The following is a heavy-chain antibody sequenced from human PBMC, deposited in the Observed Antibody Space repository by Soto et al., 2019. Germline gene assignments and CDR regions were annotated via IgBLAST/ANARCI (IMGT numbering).Heavy chain of an antibody. D-gene: IGHD3-22*01. J-gene: IGHJ4*02. CDR2: IYSVGST. CDR1: GFTFSSNY. V-gene: IGHV3-53*01. CDR3: ARWVRGYDSRALDY. Sequence: GGSLRVSCAASGFTFSSNYMICVLQAPGKGLEWVSVIYSVGSTYYADSVKGRFTISRDNSKNTLYLQMNSLRAEDTAVYYCARWVRGYDSRALDYWGQGTRVTVSS.